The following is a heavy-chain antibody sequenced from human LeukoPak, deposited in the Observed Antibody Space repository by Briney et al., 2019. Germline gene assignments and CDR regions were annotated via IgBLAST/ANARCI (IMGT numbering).Heavy chain of an antibody. CDR1: GGSISSYY. CDR3: ARVPPWYGMDV. V-gene: IGHV4-59*01. J-gene: IGHJ6*02. CDR2: IYYSGST. Sequence: PSETLSLTCTVSGGSISSYYWSWIRQPPGKGLEWIGYIYYSGSTNYNPSLKSRVTISVDTSKNQFSLKLSSVTAADTAVYYGARVPPWYGMDVWGQGTTVTVSS.